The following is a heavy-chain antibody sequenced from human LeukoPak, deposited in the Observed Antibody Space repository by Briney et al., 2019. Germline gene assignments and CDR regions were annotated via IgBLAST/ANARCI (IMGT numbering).Heavy chain of an antibody. V-gene: IGHV3-23*01. J-gene: IGHJ4*02. CDR3: AKDPHPYGDSVGGYHFDF. Sequence: GGSLRLTCAASGFTFTDYAMNWVRQAPGKGLEWVSGISYGGDNTYYADSVKGRFTISRDNPRNTLNLALNSLRAEDTAVYYCAKDPHPYGDSVGGYHFDFWGQGTLVTVSS. D-gene: IGHD4-17*01. CDR2: ISYGGDNT. CDR1: GFTFTDYA.